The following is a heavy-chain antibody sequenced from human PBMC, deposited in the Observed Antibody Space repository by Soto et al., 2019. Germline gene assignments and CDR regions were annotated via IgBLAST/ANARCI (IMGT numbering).Heavy chain of an antibody. CDR1: GGSFTSNN. V-gene: IGHV3-33*08. Sequence: LSLTCAVSGGSFTSNNWWTWVRQAPGKGLEWVAVIWYDGSNKYYADSVKGRFTISRDNSKNTLYLQMNSLRAEDTAVYYCARTRIAAAGTALFDYWGQGTLVTVSS. D-gene: IGHD6-13*01. J-gene: IGHJ4*02. CDR2: IWYDGSNK. CDR3: ARTRIAAAGTALFDY.